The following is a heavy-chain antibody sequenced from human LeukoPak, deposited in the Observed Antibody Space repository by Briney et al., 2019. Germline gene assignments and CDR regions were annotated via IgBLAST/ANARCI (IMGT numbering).Heavy chain of an antibody. CDR2: IYTSGST. CDR1: GGSISSGSYY. V-gene: IGHV4-61*02. Sequence: PSQTLSLTCTVSGGSISSGSYYWSWIRQPAGKGLEWIGRIYTSGSTYYNPSLKSRVTISVDTSKNQFSLKLSSVTAADTAVYYCARGVAVAGSDYWGQGTLVTVSS. D-gene: IGHD6-19*01. J-gene: IGHJ4*02. CDR3: ARGVAVAGSDY.